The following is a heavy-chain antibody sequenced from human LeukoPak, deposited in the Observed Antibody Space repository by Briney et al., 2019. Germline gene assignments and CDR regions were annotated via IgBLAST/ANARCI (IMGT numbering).Heavy chain of an antibody. D-gene: IGHD2-2*01. CDR2: IGSNSRHM. Sequence: GGSLRPSCVASAFSFSDSSMNWVRRAPGKGLEWLSSIGSNSRHMNYADSAKGRFTISRDNAKNSLYLQMNSLRAEDTAVYYCARGIVPAAFDIWGQGTMVTVSS. CDR3: ARGIVPAAFDI. V-gene: IGHV3-21*01. CDR1: AFSFSDSS. J-gene: IGHJ3*02.